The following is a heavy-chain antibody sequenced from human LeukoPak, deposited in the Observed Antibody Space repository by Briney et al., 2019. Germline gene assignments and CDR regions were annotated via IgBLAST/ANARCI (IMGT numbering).Heavy chain of an antibody. J-gene: IGHJ3*02. D-gene: IGHD3-10*01. CDR2: IYYSGST. Sequence: SETLSLTCTVSGGSISSYYWSWIRQPPGKGLEWIGYIYYSGSTNYSPSLKSRVTISVDTSKNQFSLKLSSVTAADTAVYYCARHAPVYYYGSGSPGDAFDIWGQGTMVTVSS. CDR1: GGSISSYY. V-gene: IGHV4-59*08. CDR3: ARHAPVYYYGSGSPGDAFDI.